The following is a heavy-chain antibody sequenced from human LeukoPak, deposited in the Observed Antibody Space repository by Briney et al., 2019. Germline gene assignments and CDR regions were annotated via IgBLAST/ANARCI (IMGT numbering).Heavy chain of an antibody. D-gene: IGHD3-22*01. Sequence: GGSLRLSCAASGFTVSSNYMSWVRQAPGRGLEWVSVIYSGGSTYHADSVKGRFTISRDNSKNTLYLQMNSLRAEDTAVYYCARGSGGYYDSGRRYYYGMDVWGQGTTVTVSS. CDR1: GFTVSSNY. V-gene: IGHV3-66*01. J-gene: IGHJ6*02. CDR2: IYSGGST. CDR3: ARGSGGYYDSGRRYYYGMDV.